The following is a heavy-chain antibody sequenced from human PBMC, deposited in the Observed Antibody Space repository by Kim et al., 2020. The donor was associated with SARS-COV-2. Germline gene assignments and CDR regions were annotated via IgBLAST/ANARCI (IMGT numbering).Heavy chain of an antibody. Sequence: ASVKVSCKGSGFTLTELSIHWVRQAPGKGLEWMGGSDPENDETVYAQKFQGRVNMTEVTLTETAYMELSSLRSEDTAVYYCASRRPYDDYGLDVWGQGTTVIVSS. CDR2: SDPENDET. D-gene: IGHD3-16*01. V-gene: IGHV1-24*01. CDR3: ASRRPYDDYGLDV. J-gene: IGHJ6*02. CDR1: GFTLTELS.